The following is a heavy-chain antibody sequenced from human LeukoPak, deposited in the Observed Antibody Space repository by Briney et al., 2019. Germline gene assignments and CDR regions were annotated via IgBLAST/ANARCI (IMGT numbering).Heavy chain of an antibody. D-gene: IGHD1-1*01. Sequence: PSENLSLTCTVSGDSIIGYYWSWIRQPPGKGLEWIGYIHYSGSSNYNPSLQSRVTISVDTSRGHFSLKLSSATAADTAVYYCARGERLGPDFWGQGTLVTVSS. V-gene: IGHV4-59*01. J-gene: IGHJ4*02. CDR2: IHYSGSS. CDR3: ARGERLGPDF. CDR1: GDSIIGYY.